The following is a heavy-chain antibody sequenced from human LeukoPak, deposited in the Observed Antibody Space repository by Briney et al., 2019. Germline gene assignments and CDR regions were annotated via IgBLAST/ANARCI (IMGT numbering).Heavy chain of an antibody. J-gene: IGHJ3*02. V-gene: IGHV3-7*01. D-gene: IGHD3-22*01. Sequence: PGGSLRLSCAASGFTFSVSWMSWVRQAPGKRPEWVANIKYDGSEKYYVDPVKGRFTISRDNAKNSLYLQMNSLRAEDTAVYYCARVASMIVVVISHDAFDIWGQGTMVTVPS. CDR3: ARVASMIVVVISHDAFDI. CDR2: IKYDGSEK. CDR1: GFTFSVSW.